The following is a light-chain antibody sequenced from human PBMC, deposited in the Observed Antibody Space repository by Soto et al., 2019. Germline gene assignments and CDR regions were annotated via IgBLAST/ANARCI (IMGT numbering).Light chain of an antibody. CDR3: QQLNSYPLFT. V-gene: IGKV1-5*03. Sequence: DIQMTQSPSTLSVSLGDRVTITCRASQSVNTWLAWYQQKPGIAPNLLIYKASTLESGVPSRFSGSGSGTEFTLTISSLQPEDFATYYCQQLNSYPLFTFGPGTKVDIK. J-gene: IGKJ3*01. CDR2: KAS. CDR1: QSVNTW.